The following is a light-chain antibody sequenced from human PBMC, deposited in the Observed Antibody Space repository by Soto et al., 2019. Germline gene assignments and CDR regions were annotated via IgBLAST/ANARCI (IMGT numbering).Light chain of an antibody. Sequence: QSVLTQPPSVSGAPGQRVTISCTGSSSNIGARYDVHWYQQLPGTAPKLLIYTNSNRPSGVPDRFSGSKSGTSASLAITGLQAEDEADYYCQSYDSSLSGYVFGAGTKVPS. CDR1: SSNIGARYD. V-gene: IGLV1-40*01. CDR3: QSYDSSLSGYV. CDR2: TNS. J-gene: IGLJ1*01.